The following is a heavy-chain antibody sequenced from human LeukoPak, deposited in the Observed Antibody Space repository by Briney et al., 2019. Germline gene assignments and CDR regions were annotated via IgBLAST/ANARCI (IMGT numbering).Heavy chain of an antibody. D-gene: IGHD6-19*01. V-gene: IGHV5-51*01. Sequence: GXXLKISCKGSGYSFTTYWIAGVRQTPGKGLEWMGIIYPGDSDTRYSPSFQGQVTISADKSMRVAYLQWTSLKASDTAMYYCAWSVSGATFDYWGQGTLVTVSS. J-gene: IGHJ4*02. CDR1: GYSFTTYW. CDR3: AWSVSGATFDY. CDR2: IYPGDSDT.